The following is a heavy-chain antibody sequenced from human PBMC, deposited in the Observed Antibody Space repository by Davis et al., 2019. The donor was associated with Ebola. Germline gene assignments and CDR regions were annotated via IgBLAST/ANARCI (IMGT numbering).Heavy chain of an antibody. CDR2: IWDDGSNK. CDR1: GFTFSLYG. J-gene: IGHJ3*01. D-gene: IGHD2/OR15-2a*01. CDR3: AKDNRNIWSEV. Sequence: GGSLRLSCAASGFTFSLYGMHWVRQAPGKGLEWVAVIWDDGSNKYYADSVKGRFTISRDNSKNTLYLQMNGLRVEDTAIYYCAKDNRNIWSEVWGQGTMVTVSS. V-gene: IGHV3-33*06.